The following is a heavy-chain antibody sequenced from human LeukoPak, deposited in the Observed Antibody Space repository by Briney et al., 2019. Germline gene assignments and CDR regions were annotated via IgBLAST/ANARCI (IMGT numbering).Heavy chain of an antibody. J-gene: IGHJ4*02. CDR3: ARALGVPAAMAPDY. D-gene: IGHD2-2*01. V-gene: IGHV3-53*01. Sequence: GGSLRLSCAASGFTVSSNYMSWVRQAPGKGLEWVSVIYSGGSTYYADSVKGRFTISRDNSKNTLYLQMNNLRAEDTAVYYCARALGVPAAMAPDYWGQGTLVTVSS. CDR1: GFTVSSNY. CDR2: IYSGGST.